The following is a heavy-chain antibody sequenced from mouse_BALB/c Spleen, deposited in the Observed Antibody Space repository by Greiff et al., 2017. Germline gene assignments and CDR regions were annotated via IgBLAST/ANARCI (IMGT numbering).Heavy chain of an antibody. CDR1: GYTFTSYW. J-gene: IGHJ2*01. CDR3: AAYYGNFDD. V-gene: IGHV1-7*01. Sequence: VQVVESGAELAKPGASVKMSCKASGYTFTSYWMHWVKQRPGQGLEWIGYINPSTGYTEYNQKFKDKATLTADKSSSTAYMQLSSLTSEDSAVYYCAAYYGNFDDWGQGTTLTVSS. D-gene: IGHD2-10*01. CDR2: INPSTGYT.